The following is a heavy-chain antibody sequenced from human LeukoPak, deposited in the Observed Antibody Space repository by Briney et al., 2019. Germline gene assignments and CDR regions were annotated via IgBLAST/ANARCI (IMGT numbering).Heavy chain of an antibody. D-gene: IGHD3-10*01. CDR1: GFTFGDYA. CDR2: IRSKAYGGTT. Sequence: GGSLRLSCTASGFTFGDYAMSWVRQAPGKGLEWVGFIRSKAYGGTTDYAASVKGRFTISRDDSKSIAYLQVNSLKTEDTAVYYCTRGRAWFGELSAYWGQGTLVTVSS. V-gene: IGHV3-49*04. CDR3: TRGRAWFGELSAY. J-gene: IGHJ4*02.